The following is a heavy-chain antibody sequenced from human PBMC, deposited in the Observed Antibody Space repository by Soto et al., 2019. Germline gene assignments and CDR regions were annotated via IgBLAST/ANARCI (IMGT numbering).Heavy chain of an antibody. CDR2: INPNSGGT. J-gene: IGHJ5*02. Sequence: ASVKVSCKASGYTFTGYYMHWVRQAPGQGLEWMGWINPNSGGTNYAQKFQGRVTMTRDTSISTAYMELSRLRSDDTAVYFCARGTQLLWFGESINWFDPWGQGTLVTVSS. CDR1: GYTFTGYY. V-gene: IGHV1-2*02. D-gene: IGHD3-10*01. CDR3: ARGTQLLWFGESINWFDP.